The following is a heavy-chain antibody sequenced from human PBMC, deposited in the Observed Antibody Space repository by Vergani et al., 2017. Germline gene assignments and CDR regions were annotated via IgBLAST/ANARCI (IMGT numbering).Heavy chain of an antibody. Sequence: VQLVESGGGVVQPGRSLRLSCAASGFTFNQYGMHWVRQAPGKGLEWVSYISSSGSTIYYADSVKGRFTISRDNAKNSLYLQMNSLRAEDTAVYYCARCGLGPEGSSWSYYYYYYYMDVWGKGTTVTVSS. D-gene: IGHD6-13*01. V-gene: IGHV3-48*04. CDR3: ARCGLGPEGSSWSYYYYYYYMDV. CDR2: ISSSGSTI. CDR1: GFTFNQYG. J-gene: IGHJ6*03.